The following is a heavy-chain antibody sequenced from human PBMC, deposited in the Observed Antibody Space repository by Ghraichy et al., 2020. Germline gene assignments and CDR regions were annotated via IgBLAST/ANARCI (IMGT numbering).Heavy chain of an antibody. CDR2: IYYSGST. CDR1: GGSISSYY. Sequence: SETLSLTCTVSGGSISSYYRSWIRQPPGKGLEWIGYIYYSGSTNYNPSPKSRVTIPVETSKNQFSLKLSSVTAADTAVYYCARGGWELLRYWGQGTLVTVSS. J-gene: IGHJ4*02. D-gene: IGHD1-26*01. CDR3: ARGGWELLRY. V-gene: IGHV4-59*01.